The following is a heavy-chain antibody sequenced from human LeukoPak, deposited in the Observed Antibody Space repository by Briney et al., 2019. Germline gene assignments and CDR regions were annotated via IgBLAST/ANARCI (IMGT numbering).Heavy chain of an antibody. J-gene: IGHJ4*02. V-gene: IGHV4-39*07. Sequence: SETLSLTCTVSGGSISSSSYYWGWIRQPPGKGLEWIGSIYYSGSTYYNPSLKSRVTISVDTSKNQFSLKLSSVTAADTAVYYCARDKMNFSSGYSYAIGWYWGQGTLVTVSS. CDR3: ARDKMNFSSGYSYAIGWY. D-gene: IGHD5-18*01. CDR2: IYYSGST. CDR1: GGSISSSSYY.